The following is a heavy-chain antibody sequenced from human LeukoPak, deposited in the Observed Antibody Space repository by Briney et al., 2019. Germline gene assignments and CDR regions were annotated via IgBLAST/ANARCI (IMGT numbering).Heavy chain of an antibody. D-gene: IGHD6-13*01. CDR2: IYNSEST. CDR3: ARALIAAAGTVYYFDY. J-gene: IGHJ4*02. CDR1: GGSISSRSYY. Sequence: PSETLSLTCTVSGGSISSRSYYWGWIRQPPGKGLEWIGSIYNSESTYYNPSLKSRVTISVDTSKNQLSLKVSSVTAADTAVYYCARALIAAAGTVYYFDYWGQGTLVTVSS. V-gene: IGHV4-39*07.